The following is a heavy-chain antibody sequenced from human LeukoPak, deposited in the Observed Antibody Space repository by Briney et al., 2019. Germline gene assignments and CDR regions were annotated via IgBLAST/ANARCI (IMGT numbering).Heavy chain of an antibody. D-gene: IGHD3-3*02. Sequence: SETLSLTCTVSGGSISTYYWNWIRQPPGKGLEWIGYIHYSGSTNYNPSPKSRVTISVDTSKNQFSLNLTSVTAADTAVYYCARGGIRQTFDNWGQGTLVTVSS. CDR2: IHYSGST. J-gene: IGHJ4*02. CDR1: GGSISTYY. CDR3: ARGGIRQTFDN. V-gene: IGHV4-59*01.